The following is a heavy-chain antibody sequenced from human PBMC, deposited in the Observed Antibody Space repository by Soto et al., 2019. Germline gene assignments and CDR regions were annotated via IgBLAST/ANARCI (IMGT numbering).Heavy chain of an antibody. CDR2: IIPMLGIR. CDR1: GGTFSTYS. V-gene: IGHV1-69*02. D-gene: IGHD2-21*01. J-gene: IGHJ3*02. Sequence: QVQLVQSGAEVKKPGSSVKGSCKDSGGTFSTYSMFWVRQAPGQGLEWMGRIIPMLGIRNYAQRFQDRVTITADKSTATAHMELSSLRSEDTALYYCTIGSWSGEVFDIWGQGTMVTVSS. CDR3: TIGSWSGEVFDI.